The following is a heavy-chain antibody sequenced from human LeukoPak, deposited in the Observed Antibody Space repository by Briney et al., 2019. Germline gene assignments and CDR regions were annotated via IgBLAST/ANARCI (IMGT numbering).Heavy chain of an antibody. CDR2: IYPGDSDT. CDR1: GYSFTSYW. V-gene: IGHV5-51*01. D-gene: IGHD2-2*01. Sequence: GESLKISCKSSGYSFTSYWIGWVRQMPGKGLEWMGIIYPGDSDTRYSPSFQGQVTISADKSISTAYLQWSSLKASDTAMYYCARRYCSSTSCYEYFDYWGQGTLVTVSS. CDR3: ARRYCSSTSCYEYFDY. J-gene: IGHJ4*02.